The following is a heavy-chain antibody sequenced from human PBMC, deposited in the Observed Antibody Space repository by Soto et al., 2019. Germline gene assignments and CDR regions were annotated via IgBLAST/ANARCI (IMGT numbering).Heavy chain of an antibody. V-gene: IGHV1-58*01. CDR2: IVVGSGNT. J-gene: IGHJ5*02. CDR1: GFTFTSSS. Sequence: SVKVSCKASGFTFTSSSVQWVRQARGQRLEWIGWIVVGSGNTNYAQKFQERVTITRDMSTSTAYMELSSLRSEDTAVYYCAADLGYAFWSGPQGWFXPWGQGTLVXVSS. CDR3: AADLGYAFWSGPQGWFXP. D-gene: IGHD3-3*01.